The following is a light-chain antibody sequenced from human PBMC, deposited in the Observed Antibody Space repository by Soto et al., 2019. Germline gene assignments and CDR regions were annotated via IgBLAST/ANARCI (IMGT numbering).Light chain of an antibody. Sequence: QSALTQHASVSGSPGWSITISCTGTSSDVGGYNYVSWYQQHPGKAPKLIIYEVSNRPSGVSNRFSGSKSGNTASLPISGLQAEDEADYYCSSYTGSSTNVFGTGTKLTVL. CDR3: SSYTGSSTNV. CDR1: SSDVGGYNY. J-gene: IGLJ1*01. V-gene: IGLV2-14*01. CDR2: EVS.